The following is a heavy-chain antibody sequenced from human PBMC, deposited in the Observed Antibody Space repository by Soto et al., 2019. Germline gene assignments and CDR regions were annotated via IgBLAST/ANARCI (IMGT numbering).Heavy chain of an antibody. V-gene: IGHV3-33*01. D-gene: IGHD3-9*01. CDR3: ARDQAQAGGKIYDIYYYYGMDV. CDR2: IWYDGSNK. CDR1: GFTFSSYG. Sequence: QVQLVESGGGVVQPGRSLRLSCAASGFTFSSYGMHWVRQAPGKGLEWVAVIWYDGSNKYYADSVKGRFTISRDNSKNTLYLQMNSLRAEDTAVYYCARDQAQAGGKIYDIYYYYGMDVW. J-gene: IGHJ6*01.